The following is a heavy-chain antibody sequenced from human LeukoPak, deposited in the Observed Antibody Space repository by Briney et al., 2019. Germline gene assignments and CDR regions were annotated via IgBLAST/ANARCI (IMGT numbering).Heavy chain of an antibody. CDR3: ARDQYDILTGYYTSYFDY. CDR1: GFTFSSYA. Sequence: GGSLRLSCAASGFTFSSYAMHWVRQAPGKGLEWVAVISYDGSNKYYADSVKGRFTISRDNSKNTLYLQMNSLRAEDTAVYYCARDQYDILTGYYTSYFDYWGQGTLVTVSS. D-gene: IGHD3-9*01. V-gene: IGHV3-30-3*01. J-gene: IGHJ4*02. CDR2: ISYDGSNK.